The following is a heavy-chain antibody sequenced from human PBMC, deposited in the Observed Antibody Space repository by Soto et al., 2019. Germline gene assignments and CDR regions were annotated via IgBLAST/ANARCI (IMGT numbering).Heavy chain of an antibody. J-gene: IGHJ3*02. Sequence: GGSLRLSCAASGITVTSNYMNWVRQAPGKGPEWVSLIYSGGSTDYADSVKGRFTISRDNSKNSLFLQMNSLRAEDTAVYYCARAAKTYSAFDIWGQGTMVT. CDR2: IYSGGST. CDR3: ARAAKTYSAFDI. V-gene: IGHV3-66*01. D-gene: IGHD2-15*01. CDR1: GITVTSNY.